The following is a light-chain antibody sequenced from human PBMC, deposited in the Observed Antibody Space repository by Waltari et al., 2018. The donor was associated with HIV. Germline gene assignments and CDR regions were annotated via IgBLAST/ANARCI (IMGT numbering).Light chain of an antibody. CDR1: NSDVGGYNY. Sequence: QSALTQPASVSGSPGQSITISCTGTNSDVGGYNYVSCYQQHPGKAPKLMIYEVTNRPSGVSNRFSGSKSGNTASLTISGLQVEDEADYYCSSYTSSSLEIFGGGTKLTVL. CDR3: SSYTSSSLEI. V-gene: IGLV2-14*03. J-gene: IGLJ2*01. CDR2: EVT.